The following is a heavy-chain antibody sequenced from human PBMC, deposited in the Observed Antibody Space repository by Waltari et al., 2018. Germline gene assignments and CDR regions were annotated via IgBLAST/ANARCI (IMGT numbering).Heavy chain of an antibody. V-gene: IGHV4-39*07. CDR2: SKYSGGT. J-gene: IGHJ6*03. Sequence: QLQLQESGPGLVKPSETLSLTCTVSGGSISSSSYYWGWIRQPPGKGMECSGSSKYSGGTYYNPFIKSRVTISVDMSKNQFSLRLVSVTAADTAVYYGARRLQYSGYYYYYMDVWGKGTTVTVSS. CDR3: ARRLQYSGYYYYYMDV. D-gene: IGHD3-10*01. CDR1: GGSISSSSYY.